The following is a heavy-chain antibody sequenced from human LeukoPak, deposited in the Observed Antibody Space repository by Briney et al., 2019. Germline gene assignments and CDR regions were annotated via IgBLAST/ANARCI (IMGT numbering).Heavy chain of an antibody. D-gene: IGHD3-9*01. V-gene: IGHV4-34*01. J-gene: IGHJ4*02. CDR2: INHSGST. CDR3: ARHDILTGYYSY. CDR1: GGSFSGYY. Sequence: PSETLSLTCAVYGGSFSGYYWSWIRQPPGKGLEWIGEINHSGSTNYNPSLKSRVTISVDTSKNQFSLELSSVTAADTAVYYCARHDILTGYYSYWGQGTLVTVSS.